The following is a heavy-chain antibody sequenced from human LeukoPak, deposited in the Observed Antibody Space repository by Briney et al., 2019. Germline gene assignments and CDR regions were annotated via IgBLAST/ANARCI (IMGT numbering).Heavy chain of an antibody. V-gene: IGHV5-51*01. CDR2: IYPGDSDT. CDR3: ARRNTFYGASGYYYGMDV. J-gene: IGHJ6*02. CDR1: GYSFTSYW. Sequence: GESLQISCKGSGYSFTSYWIGWVRQMPGKGLEWMGIIYPGDSDTRYSPSFQGQVTISADKSISTAYLQWSSLKASDTAMYYCARRNTFYGASGYYYGMDVWGQGTTVTVSS. D-gene: IGHD4-17*01.